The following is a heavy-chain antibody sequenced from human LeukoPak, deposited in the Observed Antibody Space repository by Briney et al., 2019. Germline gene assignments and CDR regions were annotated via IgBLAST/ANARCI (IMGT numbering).Heavy chain of an antibody. V-gene: IGHV3-66*01. CDR1: GFTVSSNY. Sequence: PGGSLRLSCAASGFTVSSNYMSWVRQAPGKGLEWVSVIYSGGSTYYADSVKGRFTISRNNSKNTLYLQINSLRAEDTAVYYCARCGVVTAPLYGMDVWGQGTTVTVSS. CDR3: ARCGVVTAPLYGMDV. J-gene: IGHJ6*02. D-gene: IGHD2-21*02. CDR2: IYSGGST.